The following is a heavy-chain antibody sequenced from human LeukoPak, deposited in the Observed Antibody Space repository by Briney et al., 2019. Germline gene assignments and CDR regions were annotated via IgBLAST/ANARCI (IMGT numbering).Heavy chain of an antibody. D-gene: IGHD4-17*01. J-gene: IGHJ3*02. Sequence: GGSLRLSCAASGFTFSNYGMHWVRQAPGKGLEWVAVISYDGRNEFYADSVKGRFTISRDNSKNTLYLQMNSLRAEDTAVYYCARSAGDPHAFDIWGQGTMVTVSS. CDR1: GFTFSNYG. V-gene: IGHV3-30*19. CDR2: ISYDGRNE. CDR3: ARSAGDPHAFDI.